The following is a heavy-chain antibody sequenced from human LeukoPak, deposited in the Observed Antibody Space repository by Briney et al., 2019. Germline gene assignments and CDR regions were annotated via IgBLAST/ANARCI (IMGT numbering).Heavy chain of an antibody. Sequence: ASVKVSCKASGGTFSSYAISWVRQAPGQGLEWMGGIIPIFGTANYAQKFQGRVTITADESTSTAYMELSSLRSEDTALYYCARDPIDYYDSSGYCYFDYWGQGTLVTVSS. V-gene: IGHV1-69*13. J-gene: IGHJ4*02. CDR2: IIPIFGTA. CDR1: GGTFSSYA. D-gene: IGHD3-22*01. CDR3: ARDPIDYYDSSGYCYFDY.